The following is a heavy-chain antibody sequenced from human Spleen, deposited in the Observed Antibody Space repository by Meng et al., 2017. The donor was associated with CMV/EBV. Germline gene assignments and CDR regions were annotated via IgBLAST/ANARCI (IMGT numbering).Heavy chain of an antibody. CDR2: IYYSGTI. J-gene: IGHJ4*02. Sequence: VSGGSVSSGNSHWSWIRQPPGKRLEWIGYIYYSGTIDYNPSLRGRVTMSLDTSKNQFSLMVSSVNAADTAVYYCATFPWRTSHFDYWGQGILVTVSS. V-gene: IGHV4-61*01. CDR3: ATFPWRTSHFDY. CDR1: GGSVSSGNSH. D-gene: IGHD1-14*01.